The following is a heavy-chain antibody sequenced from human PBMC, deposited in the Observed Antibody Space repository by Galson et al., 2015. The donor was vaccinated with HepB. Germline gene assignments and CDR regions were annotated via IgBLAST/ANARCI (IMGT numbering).Heavy chain of an antibody. D-gene: IGHD3-16*01. CDR1: GFIFRHHA. J-gene: IGHJ5*02. CDR3: VKEGAWFGGDWFDP. V-gene: IGHV3-23*01. CDR2: ITGRGSTT. Sequence: SLRLSCAGSGFIFRHHAMAWIRQAPGKGLEWVSGITGRGSTTYYSDAVKGRFSISRDNSKNTVFLQMDKLKVDDTATYYCVKEGAWFGGDWFDPWGQGTLVTV.